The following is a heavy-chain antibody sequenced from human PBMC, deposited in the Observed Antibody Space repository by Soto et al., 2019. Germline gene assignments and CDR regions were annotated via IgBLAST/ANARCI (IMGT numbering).Heavy chain of an antibody. CDR2: ISSRSSTI. Sequence: PGGSLRLSCAASGVTFSGYEMNWVRQTPGKGLEWVSYISSRSSTIYYADSVKGRFTISRDDAKNSLYLQLHSLRAEDTALYYCAREIVTFFDCWGQGTLVTVSS. J-gene: IGHJ4*02. CDR3: AREIVTFFDC. V-gene: IGHV3-48*03. D-gene: IGHD3-16*02. CDR1: GVTFSGYE.